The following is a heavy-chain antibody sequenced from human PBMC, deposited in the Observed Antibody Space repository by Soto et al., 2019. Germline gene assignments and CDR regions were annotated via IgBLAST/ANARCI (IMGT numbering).Heavy chain of an antibody. Sequence: ASVKVSCKTSGYTFTNYVVDWVRQAPGQGLEWMGWINSGNGNTKYSEKFQGRVTITRDTSASTAYVELNSLTSEDTAVYYCARGLTIFGVVIGYWGQGTLVTVS. CDR3: ARGLTIFGVVIGY. V-gene: IGHV1-3*01. J-gene: IGHJ4*02. CDR1: GYTFTNYV. D-gene: IGHD3-3*01. CDR2: INSGNGNT.